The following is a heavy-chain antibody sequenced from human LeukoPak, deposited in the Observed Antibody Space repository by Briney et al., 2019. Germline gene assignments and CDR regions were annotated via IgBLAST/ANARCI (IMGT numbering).Heavy chain of an antibody. Sequence: PGGSLRLSCAASGFTFSSYGMHWVRQAPGKGLEWVAVISYDGSNKYYADSVKGRFTISRDNSKNTLYLQMNSLRAEDTAVYYCAKDRPLEAPDGMGVWGQGTTVTVSS. J-gene: IGHJ6*02. CDR2: ISYDGSNK. D-gene: IGHD5-24*01. V-gene: IGHV3-30*18. CDR1: GFTFSSYG. CDR3: AKDRPLEAPDGMGV.